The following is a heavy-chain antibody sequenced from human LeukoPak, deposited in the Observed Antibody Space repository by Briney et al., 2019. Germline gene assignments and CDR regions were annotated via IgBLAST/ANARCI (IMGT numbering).Heavy chain of an antibody. J-gene: IGHJ4*02. Sequence: GGSLRLSCAASGFTFSTYWMTWVRQAPGKGLEWVSAISGTGGSTYYADSVKGRFTISRDNSKNTLYLQMNSLRAEDTAVYYCAKMLWQQGQYLDYWGQETLVTVSS. CDR2: ISGTGGST. D-gene: IGHD6-13*01. V-gene: IGHV3-23*01. CDR1: GFTFSTYW. CDR3: AKMLWQQGQYLDY.